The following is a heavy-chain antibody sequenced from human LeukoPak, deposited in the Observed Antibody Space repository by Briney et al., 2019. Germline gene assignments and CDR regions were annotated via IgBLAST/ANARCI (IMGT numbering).Heavy chain of an antibody. Sequence: GGSLRLSCAAPGFTFSSYNMNWVRQAPGKGLEWVSYISSSGSIIYYADSVKGRFTISRDNAKNSLYLQMNSLRVEDTAVYYCARGTPDIVVLPAASHYYYGMDVWGQGTTVTVSS. J-gene: IGHJ6*02. CDR1: GFTFSSYN. CDR3: ARGTPDIVVLPAASHYYYGMDV. CDR2: ISSSGSII. D-gene: IGHD2-2*01. V-gene: IGHV3-48*04.